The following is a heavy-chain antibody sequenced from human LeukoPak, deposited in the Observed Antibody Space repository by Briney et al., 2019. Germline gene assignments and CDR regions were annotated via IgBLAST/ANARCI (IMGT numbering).Heavy chain of an antibody. CDR3: ARDGCGGDCYSTSRRNAFDI. J-gene: IGHJ3*02. CDR2: IYYSGRT. Sequence: SETLSLTCTVSGSSFSSSSYYWNWIRQPPGKRLARIWYIYYSGRTNYTPSLKSPPTMSVDTTNNQFSLRVSSVTAEDTGVYYCARDGCGGDCYSTSRRNAFDIWGQGTMATVSS. V-gene: IGHV4-61*01. CDR1: GSSFSSSSYY. D-gene: IGHD2-21*02.